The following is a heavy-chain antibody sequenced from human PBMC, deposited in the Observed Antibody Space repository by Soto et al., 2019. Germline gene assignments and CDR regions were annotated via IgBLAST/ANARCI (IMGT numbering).Heavy chain of an antibody. CDR1: GYNFNNYW. Sequence: GESLKISCKASGYNFNNYWIGWVRQMPEKGLEWMGFIYPDDSDTKYSPSFQGQVTISVDKSITTASLQWSSLKASDTAMYYCARIPFAATGFYFDYWAQGTLVT. D-gene: IGHD6-13*01. V-gene: IGHV5-51*01. CDR3: ARIPFAATGFYFDY. CDR2: IYPDDSDT. J-gene: IGHJ4*02.